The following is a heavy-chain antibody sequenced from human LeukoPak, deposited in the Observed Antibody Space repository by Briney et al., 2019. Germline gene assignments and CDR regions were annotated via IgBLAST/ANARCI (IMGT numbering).Heavy chain of an antibody. CDR1: GFTFSSYA. Sequence: GGSLRLSCAASGFTFSSYAMSWVRQAPGKGLEWVSAISGSGGSTYYADSVRGRFTISRDNSKNTLYLQMNSLRAEDTAVYYCATRGPLTGTTPEIDYWGQGTLVTVSS. V-gene: IGHV3-23*01. CDR3: ATRGPLTGTTPEIDY. CDR2: ISGSGGST. J-gene: IGHJ4*02. D-gene: IGHD1-7*01.